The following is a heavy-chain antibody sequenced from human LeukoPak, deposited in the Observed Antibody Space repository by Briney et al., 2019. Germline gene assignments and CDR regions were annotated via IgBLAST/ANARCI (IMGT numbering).Heavy chain of an antibody. J-gene: IGHJ6*03. CDR1: VFTFSSYT. CDR3: ARFAAGGSYHYYMDV. D-gene: IGHD6-25*01. Sequence: GGSLRLSCAASVFTFSSYTMKWVRQPPGTGLEWVSNIGTSITTIYYADSVKGRFTISRDNAKNSLYLQMNSLRADDTAVYYCARFAAGGSYHYYMDVWGKGTTVTVSS. CDR2: IGTSITTI. V-gene: IGHV3-48*01.